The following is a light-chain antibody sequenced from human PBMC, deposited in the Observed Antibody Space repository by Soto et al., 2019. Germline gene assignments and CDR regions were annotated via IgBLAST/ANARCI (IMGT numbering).Light chain of an antibody. CDR2: DAS. Sequence: EIVLTQSPGTLSLSPGERATLSCRASQSVSSSYLAWYQQKPGQAPRLLIYDASNRATGIPDRFSGSGSGADFTLTISRLEPEDFGVYYCQQFGSSIPHTFGQGTKVDI. CDR3: QQFGSSIPHT. CDR1: QSVSSSY. V-gene: IGKV3-20*01. J-gene: IGKJ2*01.